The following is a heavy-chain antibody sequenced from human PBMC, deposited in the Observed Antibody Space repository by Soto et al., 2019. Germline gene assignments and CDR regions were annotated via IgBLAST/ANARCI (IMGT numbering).Heavy chain of an antibody. CDR1: GFTVSSNY. V-gene: IGHV3-66*01. CDR3: ARSPFYGSGSGRIDYYYYYYMDV. D-gene: IGHD3-10*01. J-gene: IGHJ6*03. Sequence: PGGSLRLSCAASGFTVSSNYMSWVRQAPGKGLEWVSVIYSGGSTYYADSVKGRFTISRDNSKNTLYLQMNSLRAEDTAVYYCARSPFYGSGSGRIDYYYYYYMDVWGKGTTVTVSS. CDR2: IYSGGST.